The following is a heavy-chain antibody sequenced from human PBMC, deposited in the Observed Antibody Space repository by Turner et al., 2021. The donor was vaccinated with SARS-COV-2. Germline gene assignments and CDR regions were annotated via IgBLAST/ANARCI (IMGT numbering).Heavy chain of an antibody. CDR2: ISWNSGSI. V-gene: IGHV3-9*01. Sequence: EVQLVESGGGLVQTGRSLRLSCAASGFTFDDYAMHWVRQAPGKGREWVSGISWNSGSIGYADSVKGRFTISRDNAKNSLYLQMNSLRAEDTALYYCAKDRGYCTNGVCYMGGYYYGMDVWGQWTTVTVSS. D-gene: IGHD2-8*01. CDR3: AKDRGYCTNGVCYMGGYYYGMDV. CDR1: GFTFDDYA. J-gene: IGHJ6*02.